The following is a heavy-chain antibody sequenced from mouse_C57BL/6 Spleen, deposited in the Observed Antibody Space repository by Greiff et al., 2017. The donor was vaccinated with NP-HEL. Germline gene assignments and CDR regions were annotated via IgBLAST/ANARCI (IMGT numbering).Heavy chain of an antibody. CDR2: ISDGGSYT. D-gene: IGHD2-1*01. Sequence: EVQGVESGGGLVKPGGSLKLSCAASGFTFSSYAMSWVRQTPEKRLEWVATISDGGSYTYYPDNVKGRFTISRDNAKNNLYLQMSHLKSEDTAMYYCARRAYGNYVGSGYFDVWGTGTTVTVSS. CDR3: ARRAYGNYVGSGYFDV. J-gene: IGHJ1*03. CDR1: GFTFSSYA. V-gene: IGHV5-4*03.